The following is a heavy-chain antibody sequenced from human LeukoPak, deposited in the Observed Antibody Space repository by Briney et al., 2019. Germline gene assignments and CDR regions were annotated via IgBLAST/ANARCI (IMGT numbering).Heavy chain of an antibody. D-gene: IGHD5-18*01. V-gene: IGHV4-61*02. J-gene: IGHJ5*02. Sequence: SQTLSLTCTVSGGSISSGSYYWSWIRQPAGKGLEWIGRIYTSVSTNYNPSLKSRVTISVDTSKNQFSLKLSSVSAADTAVYYCARGSYGNWFDPWGQATLVTVSS. CDR3: ARGSYGNWFDP. CDR2: IYTSVST. CDR1: GGSISSGSYY.